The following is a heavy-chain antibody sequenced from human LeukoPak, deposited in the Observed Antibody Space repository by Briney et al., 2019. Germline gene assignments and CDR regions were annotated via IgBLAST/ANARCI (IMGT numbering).Heavy chain of an antibody. CDR3: ATRGYSYGPFDY. D-gene: IGHD5-18*01. CDR2: ISHSGST. V-gene: IGHV4-30-2*01. J-gene: IGHJ4*02. Sequence: SQTLSLTRAVSGGSISSGGYSWSWIRQPPGKGLEWIGFISHSGSTYYNPSLKSRVTISVDRSKNQFSLNLSSVTAADTAVYYCATRGYSYGPFDYWGQGTLVTVSS. CDR1: GGSISSGGYS.